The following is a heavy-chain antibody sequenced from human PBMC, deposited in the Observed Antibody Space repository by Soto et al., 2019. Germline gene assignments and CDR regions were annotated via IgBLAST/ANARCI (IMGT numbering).Heavy chain of an antibody. CDR2: IYYSGST. D-gene: IGHD2-21*02. Sequence: QVQLQESGPGLVKPSQTLSLTCTVSGGSISSGGYYWSWIRQHPGKGLGWIGYIYYSGSTYYNPSLKSRVTISVDTSKNQFSLKLSSVTAADTAVYYCARECAYCGGDCYCYYYGMDVWGQGTTVTVSS. J-gene: IGHJ6*02. V-gene: IGHV4-31*03. CDR1: GGSISSGGYY. CDR3: ARECAYCGGDCYCYYYGMDV.